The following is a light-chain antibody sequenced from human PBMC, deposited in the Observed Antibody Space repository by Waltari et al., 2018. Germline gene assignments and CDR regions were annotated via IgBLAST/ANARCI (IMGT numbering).Light chain of an antibody. CDR2: GAS. V-gene: IGKV1-8*01. CDR1: QDISTH. Sequence: AIRMTQSPSSLSASTGARVTITCRASQDISTHLAWYQQKPGKVPRLLISGASTLQSGVPLGFSGGGSGTDFTLNITNRQSEDFATYFCQQYFDYPVTFGPGTKVEVK. CDR3: QQYFDYPVT. J-gene: IGKJ1*01.